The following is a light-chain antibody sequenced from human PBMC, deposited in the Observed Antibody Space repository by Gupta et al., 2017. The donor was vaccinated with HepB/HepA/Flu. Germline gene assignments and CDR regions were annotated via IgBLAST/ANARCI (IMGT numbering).Light chain of an antibody. Sequence: SVLRQPPSASGTPGQRVTISCSGTSSNIGTNTLNWYQQFPGSAPRLLIYLNNQRPSGVSDRFSGSKSGTSASLAISRLQSEDEAIYFCSLWDTSLHVVFGGGTHLTVL. CDR2: LNN. CDR1: SSNIGTNT. CDR3: SLWDTSLHVV. V-gene: IGLV1-44*01. J-gene: IGLJ2*01.